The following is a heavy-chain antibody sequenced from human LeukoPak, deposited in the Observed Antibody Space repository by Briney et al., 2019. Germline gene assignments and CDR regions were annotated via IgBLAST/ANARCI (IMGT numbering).Heavy chain of an antibody. CDR3: ARQRTWYSSFDP. CDR1: GGSIGSTNYY. D-gene: IGHD6-13*01. V-gene: IGHV4-39*01. J-gene: IGHJ5*02. CDR2: IYYSGST. Sequence: SETLSLTCTVSGGSIGSTNYYWGWIRQPPGKELEWIGSIYYSGSTYYNPSLKSRVTISVDTSKSQFSLKLSSVTAADTAVYYCARQRTWYSSFDPWGQGTLVTVSS.